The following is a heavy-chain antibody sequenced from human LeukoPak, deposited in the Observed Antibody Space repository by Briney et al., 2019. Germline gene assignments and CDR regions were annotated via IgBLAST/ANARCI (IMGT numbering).Heavy chain of an antibody. D-gene: IGHD3-22*01. Sequence: GGSLRLSCAASGFTFSSYWMHWVRQAPGKGLVWVSRINSDGSSTSYADSVKGRFTISRDNAKNTLYLQMNSLRAEDTAVYYCARVRSGYYYPYYYYGMDVCGQGTTVTVSS. J-gene: IGHJ6*02. CDR3: ARVRSGYYYPYYYYGMDV. CDR1: GFTFSSYW. V-gene: IGHV3-74*01. CDR2: INSDGSST.